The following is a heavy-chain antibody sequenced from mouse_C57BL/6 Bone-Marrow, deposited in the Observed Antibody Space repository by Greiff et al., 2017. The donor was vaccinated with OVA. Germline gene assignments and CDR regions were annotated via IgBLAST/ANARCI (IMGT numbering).Heavy chain of an antibody. Sequence: EVKLMESGPGLVKPSQSLSLTCSVTGYSITSGYYWNWIRQFPGNKLEWMGYISYDGSHNYNPTLQNRISITRDTSKNQFCRKLNSVTTEETATYYCARERVLLRYFDYWGQGTTLTVSA. V-gene: IGHV3-6*01. CDR3: ARERVLLRYFDY. CDR1: GYSITSGYY. J-gene: IGHJ2*01. CDR2: ISYDGSH. D-gene: IGHD1-1*01.